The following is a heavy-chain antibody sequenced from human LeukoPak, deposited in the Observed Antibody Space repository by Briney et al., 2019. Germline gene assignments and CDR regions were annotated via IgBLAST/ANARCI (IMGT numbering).Heavy chain of an antibody. J-gene: IGHJ4*03. Sequence: SETLSLTCAVHGESFSAYFWSWIRQLPGKGPEWIGEIDHRGSSNYNPPLKSRATISVDTSKNHFSLSLTSVTAADTAVYYCATRSSTLAAARCFDDWGQGTVVTVSS. CDR1: GESFSAYF. D-gene: IGHD6-6*01. CDR3: ATRSSTLAAARCFDD. V-gene: IGHV4-34*01. CDR2: IDHRGSS.